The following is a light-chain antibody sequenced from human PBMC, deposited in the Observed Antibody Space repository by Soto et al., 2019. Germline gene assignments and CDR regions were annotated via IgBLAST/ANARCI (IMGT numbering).Light chain of an antibody. Sequence: EIVLTQSPATLSLSPGERATLSCRASQSVISYLAWYQQKPGQAPRLLIYDASNRTTSIPARFSGSGSGTDFTLSISSLEPEDFAVYYCQQRSNWPLTFGGGTKVDIK. V-gene: IGKV3-11*01. CDR2: DAS. CDR3: QQRSNWPLT. J-gene: IGKJ4*01. CDR1: QSVISY.